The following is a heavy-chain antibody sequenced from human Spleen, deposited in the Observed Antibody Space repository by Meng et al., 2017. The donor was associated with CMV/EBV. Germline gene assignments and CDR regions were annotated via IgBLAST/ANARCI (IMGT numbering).Heavy chain of an antibody. D-gene: IGHD3-9*01. CDR1: GYTFTSYD. Sequence: ASVKVSCKASGYTFTSYDINWVRQATGQGLEWMGWMNPNSGNTGYAQKFQGRVTITRNTSISTAYMELSSLRSEDTAVYYCARSYGAFTGSYKRGYYSMDVWGHGTTVTVSS. CDR2: MNPNSGNT. CDR3: ARSYGAFTGSYKRGYYSMDV. V-gene: IGHV1-8*03. J-gene: IGHJ6*02.